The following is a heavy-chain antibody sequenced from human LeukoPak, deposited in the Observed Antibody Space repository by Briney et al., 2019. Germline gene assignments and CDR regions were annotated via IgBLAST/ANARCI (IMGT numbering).Heavy chain of an antibody. CDR3: ARCPRWAHFDY. V-gene: IGHV3-48*03. CDR2: ISSSGRAI. D-gene: IGHD4-23*01. CDR1: GFTFSSYE. J-gene: IGHJ4*02. Sequence: SGGPLRLSCAGSGFTFSSYEMNWVGHAPGKGLEGVSYISSSGRAIYYADSVKGRFTVSRDNAKNSLYLQRNSLRAEDTAVYYCARCPRWAHFDYWGQGTLVTVSS.